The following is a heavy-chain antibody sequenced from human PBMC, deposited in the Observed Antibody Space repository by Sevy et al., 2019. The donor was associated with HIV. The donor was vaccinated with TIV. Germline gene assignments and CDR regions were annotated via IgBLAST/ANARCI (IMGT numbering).Heavy chain of an antibody. CDR1: GYMFIAYF. J-gene: IGHJ4*02. Sequence: ASVKVSCKASGYMFIAYFIHWVRQAPGQGLEWMGRINPNSGDTNNAQKFQGRVTMTRDTSINTAYMELSRLRSDDTAVYSCARVLYYDSSAYYFDYWGQGTLVTVSS. CDR2: INPNSGDT. CDR3: ARVLYYDSSAYYFDY. V-gene: IGHV1-2*06. D-gene: IGHD3-22*01.